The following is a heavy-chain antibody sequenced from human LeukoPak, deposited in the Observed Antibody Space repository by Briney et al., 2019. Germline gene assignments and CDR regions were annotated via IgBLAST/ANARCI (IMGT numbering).Heavy chain of an antibody. J-gene: IGHJ4*02. Sequence: GESLKISCKASGYSFASYWIGWVRQTSGKGLEWMAIIHPNDASTIYSPSFQGQFTISADRSISTAYLQWNTLKASDTAIYYCARHNNWGFDYWDRGTLLTVSS. D-gene: IGHD7-27*01. CDR1: GYSFASYW. V-gene: IGHV5-51*01. CDR2: IHPNDAST. CDR3: ARHNNWGFDY.